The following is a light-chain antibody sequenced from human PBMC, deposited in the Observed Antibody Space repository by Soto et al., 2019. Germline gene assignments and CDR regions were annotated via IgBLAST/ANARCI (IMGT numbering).Light chain of an antibody. CDR3: QQSYSTPYT. CDR1: QSISSY. V-gene: IGKV1-39*01. CDR2: AAS. Sequence: DIQMTQSPSSLSASVGDRVTITCRASQSISSYLNWYQQKPGQAPKLLIYAASSLQSGVPSRFSGSGSGTDSTLTISSLQPEDFATYYCQQSYSTPYTFGQGTKLEIK. J-gene: IGKJ2*01.